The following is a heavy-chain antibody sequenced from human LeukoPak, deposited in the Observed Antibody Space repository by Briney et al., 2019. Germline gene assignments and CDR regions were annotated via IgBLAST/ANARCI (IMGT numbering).Heavy chain of an antibody. D-gene: IGHD3-16*01. CDR2: IIDSGDFT. Sequence: GGSLRLSCEASGFTFSSYAMSWVRQAPGKGLEWVSGIIDSGDFTYYANSVKGRLTISRDNSKNTLYLQMNSLRAEDTAVYYCAKLGGQEVYNYYVGVWGKGTTVAVSS. CDR1: GFTFSSYA. CDR3: AKLGGQEVYNYYVGV. J-gene: IGHJ6*03. V-gene: IGHV3-23*01.